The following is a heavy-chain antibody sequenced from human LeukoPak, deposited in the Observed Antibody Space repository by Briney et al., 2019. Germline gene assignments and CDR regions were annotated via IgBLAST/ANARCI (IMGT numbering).Heavy chain of an antibody. CDR1: GGTFSSYT. V-gene: IGHV1-69*02. CDR3: ASFGAFWSGYYTPIGAFDI. D-gene: IGHD3-3*01. J-gene: IGHJ3*02. CDR2: IIPILGIA. Sequence: ASVKVSCKASGGTFSSYTISWVRQAPGQGLEWMGRIIPILGIANYAQKFQGRVTITADKSTSTAYMELSSLRSEDTAVYYCASFGAFWSGYYTPIGAFDIWGQGTMVTVSS.